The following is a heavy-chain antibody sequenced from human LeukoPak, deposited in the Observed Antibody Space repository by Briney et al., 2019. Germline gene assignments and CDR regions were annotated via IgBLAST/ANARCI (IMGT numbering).Heavy chain of an antibody. J-gene: IGHJ4*02. CDR2: IYYSGRT. CDR3: ARLTYTTTIDY. CDR1: GGSISSSFYY. V-gene: IGHV4-39*01. D-gene: IGHD1-1*01. Sequence: WETLSLTCTVSGGSISSSFYYWGWIRQPPGKGLEWIGSIYYSGRTYYNPSLKSRVTIFVDTSKNQFSLKLSSVTAADTAVYYCARLTYTTTIDYWGQGTLVTVSS.